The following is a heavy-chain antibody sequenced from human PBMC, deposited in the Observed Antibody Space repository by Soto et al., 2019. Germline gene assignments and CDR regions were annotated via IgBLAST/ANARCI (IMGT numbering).Heavy chain of an antibody. CDR1: GYTFTSYG. V-gene: IGHV1-18*04. CDR2: ISAYNGNT. J-gene: IGHJ3*02. CDR3: ARDFYPESLLWFGELFTPDAFDI. D-gene: IGHD3-10*01. Sequence: QVQLVQSGAEVKKPGASVKVSCKASGYTFTSYGISWVRQAPGQGLEWMGWISAYNGNTNYAQKLQGRVTMTTDTSTSTAYMELRSLRSDDTAVYYCARDFYPESLLWFGELFTPDAFDIWGQGQWSPSLQ.